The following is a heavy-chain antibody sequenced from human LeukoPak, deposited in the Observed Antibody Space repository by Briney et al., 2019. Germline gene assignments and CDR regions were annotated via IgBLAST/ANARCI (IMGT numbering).Heavy chain of an antibody. J-gene: IGHJ4*02. CDR1: GGTFSSYA. CDR2: IIPIFGTA. CDR3: AREPYYYDSSDPLIQFDY. Sequence: SVKVSCKASGGTFSSYAISWVRQAPGQGLEWMGGIIPIFGTANYAQKFQGRVTITADESTSTAYMELSSLRSEDTAAYYCAREPYYYDSSDPLIQFDYWGQGTLVTVSS. V-gene: IGHV1-69*13. D-gene: IGHD3-22*01.